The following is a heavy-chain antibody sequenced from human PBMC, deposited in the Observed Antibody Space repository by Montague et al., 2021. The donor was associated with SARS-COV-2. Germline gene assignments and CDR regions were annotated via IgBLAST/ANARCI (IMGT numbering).Heavy chain of an antibody. CDR1: GFSVSSSY. CDR2: IYSGENK. D-gene: IGHD3-22*01. CDR3: AREKPEYYDGPGVFDI. Sequence: SLRLSCGASGFSVSSSYMNWVRQAPGKGLEWVSVIYSGENKYYADSVKGRFTISRDSSTNTLFLQMYSLRAEDTAVYYCAREKPEYYDGPGVFDIWGQGTMVTVSS. V-gene: IGHV3-53*01. J-gene: IGHJ3*02.